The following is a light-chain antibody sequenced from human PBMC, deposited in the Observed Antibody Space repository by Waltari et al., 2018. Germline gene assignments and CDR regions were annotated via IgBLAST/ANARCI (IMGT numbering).Light chain of an antibody. CDR3: CSDAGSTTL. J-gene: IGLJ2*01. V-gene: IGLV2-23*02. CDR1: TSDVGNYNL. Sequence: QSALTQPASVSGSPGQSITISCTATTSDVGNYNLVSWYQHHPGETPKLIIYEVIKRSSVISNRFSGSKSGKTASLTISWLQAEDVADYYCCSDAGSTTLFGGGTKLTVL. CDR2: EVI.